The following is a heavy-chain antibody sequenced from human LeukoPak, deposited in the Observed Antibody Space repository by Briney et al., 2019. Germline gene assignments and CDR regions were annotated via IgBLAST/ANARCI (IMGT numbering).Heavy chain of an antibody. J-gene: IGHJ5*02. V-gene: IGHV4-39*01. CDR1: GGSISSSSYY. CDR3: AILQGWFDP. Sequence: PSETLSLTCTVSGGSISSSSYYWGWIRQPPGKGLEWFGSIYYSGSNYYNPSLKSRVTISIDTSKHQFSLKLSSVTAADTAVYYCAILQGWFDPWGQGTLVTVSS. CDR2: IYYSGSN.